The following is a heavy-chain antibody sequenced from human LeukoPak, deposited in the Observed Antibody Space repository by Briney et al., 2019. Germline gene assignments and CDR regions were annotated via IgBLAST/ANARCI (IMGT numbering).Heavy chain of an antibody. Sequence: ASVKVSCKASGYTFTDYYVHWVRQAPGQGLEWVGRVNPNSGGTNYAQKFQGRVTMTRDTSITTAYMELSRLRSDDTAVFYCAREGSYGDYDYWGQGTLVTVSS. V-gene: IGHV1-2*06. CDR3: AREGSYGDYDY. CDR1: GYTFTDYY. D-gene: IGHD4-17*01. J-gene: IGHJ4*02. CDR2: VNPNSGGT.